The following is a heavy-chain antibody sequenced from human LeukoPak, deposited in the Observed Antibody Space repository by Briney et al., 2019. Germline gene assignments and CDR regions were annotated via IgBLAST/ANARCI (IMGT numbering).Heavy chain of an antibody. CDR3: ARITMVRGVKDFDY. D-gene: IGHD3-10*01. CDR1: GGTFSSYA. J-gene: IGHJ4*02. CDR2: IIPIFGTA. V-gene: IGHV1-69*05. Sequence: ASVKVSCKASGGTFSSYAISWVRQAPGQGLEWMGGIIPIFGTANYAQKFQGRVTITTDESTSTAYMELRSLRSDDTAVYYCARITMVRGVKDFDYWGQGTLVTVSS.